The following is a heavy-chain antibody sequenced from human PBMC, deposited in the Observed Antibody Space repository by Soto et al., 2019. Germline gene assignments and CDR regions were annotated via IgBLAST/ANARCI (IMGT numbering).Heavy chain of an antibody. V-gene: IGHV1-69*13. CDR3: ARGRCSSTSCYVAQWFDP. CDR2: IIPIFGTA. CDR1: GDTFSSYA. Sequence: SVKVSCKASGDTFSSYAISWVRQAPGQGLEWMGGIIPIFGTANYAQKFQGRVTITADESTSTAYMELSSLRSEDTAVYYCARGRCSSTSCYVAQWFDPWGQGTLVTVSS. J-gene: IGHJ5*02. D-gene: IGHD2-2*01.